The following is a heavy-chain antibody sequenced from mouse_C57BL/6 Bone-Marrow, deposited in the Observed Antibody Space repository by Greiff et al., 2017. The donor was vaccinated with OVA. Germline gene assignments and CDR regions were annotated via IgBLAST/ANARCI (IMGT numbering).Heavy chain of an antibody. CDR1: GFTFSDYY. J-gene: IGHJ1*03. CDR2: INYDGSST. V-gene: IGHV5-16*01. CDR3: AREDGYYFDV. D-gene: IGHD2-3*01. Sequence: EVQLVESGGGLVQPGSSMKLSCTASGFTFSDYYMAWVRQVPEKGLEWVANINYDGSSTYYLDSLKSRFIISRDNAKNILYLQMSSLKSEDTATYYCAREDGYYFDVWGTGTTVTVSS.